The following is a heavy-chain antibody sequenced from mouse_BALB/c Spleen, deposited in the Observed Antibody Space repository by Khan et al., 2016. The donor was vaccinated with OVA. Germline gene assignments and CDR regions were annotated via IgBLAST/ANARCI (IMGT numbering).Heavy chain of an antibody. Sequence: EVQLQESGPGLVKPSQSLSLTCSVTGYSITSGCYWNWIRQFPGNKLEWMGYISYDGINNYNPSLKNRLSITRDTSKNQFFLKLNSVTNEDTASYYCARDETAPYYFDYWGQGTALTVSS. CDR3: ARDETAPYYFDY. D-gene: IGHD4-1*01. CDR1: GYSITSGCY. V-gene: IGHV3-6*02. J-gene: IGHJ2*01. CDR2: ISYDGIN.